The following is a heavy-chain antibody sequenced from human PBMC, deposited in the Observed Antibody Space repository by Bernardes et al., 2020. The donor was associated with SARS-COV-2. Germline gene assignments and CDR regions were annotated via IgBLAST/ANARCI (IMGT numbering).Heavy chain of an antibody. CDR3: ARDFSSGTGYKYGHPNY. J-gene: IGHJ4*02. V-gene: IGHV1-46*01. CDR1: GYTFTNYY. CDR2: IDPSAGTT. D-gene: IGHD5-12*01. Sequence: ASVKVSCEASGYTFTNYYMHWVRQAPGQGLEWMGLIDPSAGTTTYKQKFQGRVTMTRDTSTSTVYMEVRSLRSEDTAVYYCARDFSSGTGYKYGHPNYWGQGTLVNVSS.